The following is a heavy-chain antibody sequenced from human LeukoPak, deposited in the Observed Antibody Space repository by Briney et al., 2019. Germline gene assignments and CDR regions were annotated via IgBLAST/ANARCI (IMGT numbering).Heavy chain of an antibody. V-gene: IGHV4-59*01. Sequence: NASETLSLTCTVSGGSISSYYWSWIRQPPGKGLEWIGYIYYSGSTNYNPSLKSRVTISVDTSKNQFSLKLSSVTAADTAVYYCARAPNYDFWSGYLDYWGQGTLVTVSS. J-gene: IGHJ4*02. CDR1: GGSISSYY. D-gene: IGHD3-3*01. CDR3: ARAPNYDFWSGYLDY. CDR2: IYYSGST.